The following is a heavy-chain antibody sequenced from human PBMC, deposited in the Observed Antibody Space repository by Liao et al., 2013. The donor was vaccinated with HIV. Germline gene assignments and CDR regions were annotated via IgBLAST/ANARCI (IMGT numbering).Heavy chain of an antibody. V-gene: IGHV4-39*07. CDR2: IYYSGST. D-gene: IGHD5-12*01. CDR1: GGAISSSSYH. J-gene: IGHJ4*02. Sequence: QVQLQESGPGLVKPSETLSLTCTVSGGAISSSSYHWGWIRQPPGKGLEWIGSIYYSGSTYYNTSLKSRVTISVDTSENQFSLKLSSVTAADTAIYYCARDLIVATVRYYFDYWGQGTLVTVSS. CDR3: ARDLIVATVRYYFDY.